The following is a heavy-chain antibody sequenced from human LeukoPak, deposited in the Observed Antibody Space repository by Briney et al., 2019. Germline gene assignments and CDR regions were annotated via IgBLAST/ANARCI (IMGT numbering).Heavy chain of an antibody. CDR3: AREYYDFWSGYSSIFDY. CDR1: GYTFTSYA. D-gene: IGHD3-3*01. J-gene: IGHJ4*02. V-gene: IGHV1-3*03. CDR2: INAGNGNT. Sequence: GASVKVSCKASGYTFTSYAMHWVRQAPGQRLEWMGWINAGNGNTKNSQEFQGRVTITRDTSASTAYMELSSLRSEDMAVYYCAREYYDFWSGYSSIFDYWGQGTLVTVSS.